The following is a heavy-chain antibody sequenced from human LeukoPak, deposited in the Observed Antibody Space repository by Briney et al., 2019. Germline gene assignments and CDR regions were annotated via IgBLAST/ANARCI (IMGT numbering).Heavy chain of an antibody. Sequence: PGGSLRLSCAASGFSFSSYWMSWVRQAPGKGLEWLANIKHDGSEKYYVGSVKGRFTISRDNAKNSLYLQMNSLRAEDTAFYYCARVTSRDPLYYRGQGTLVTVSS. CDR2: IKHDGSEK. J-gene: IGHJ4*02. V-gene: IGHV3-7*03. CDR1: GFSFSSYW. CDR3: ARVTSRDPLYY. D-gene: IGHD2-21*02.